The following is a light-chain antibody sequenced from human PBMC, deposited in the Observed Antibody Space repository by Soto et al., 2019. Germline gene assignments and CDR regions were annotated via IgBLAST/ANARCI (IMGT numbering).Light chain of an antibody. CDR3: QQYNSYPGT. V-gene: IGKV1-5*03. CDR1: QSISSW. Sequence: DIQMTQSPSTLSASVGDRVTITCRASQSISSWLAWYQQKPGKAPKLLIYKASNLESGVPSRFSGSGSGTEFTLTISSRQPDDFASFYCQQYNSYPGTFGPGTKVEIK. J-gene: IGKJ1*01. CDR2: KAS.